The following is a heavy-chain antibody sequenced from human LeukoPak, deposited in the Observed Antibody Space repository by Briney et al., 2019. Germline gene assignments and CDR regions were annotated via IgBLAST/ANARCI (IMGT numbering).Heavy chain of an antibody. CDR1: GYPISSGYY. V-gene: IGHV4-38-2*01. J-gene: IGHJ4*02. CDR3: ARHRYYYDSSGSYYFDY. D-gene: IGHD3-22*01. CDR2: IYHSGST. Sequence: PSETLSLTCAVSGYPISSGYYWGWIRQPPGKGLEWIGCIYHSGSTYYNPSLKSRVTISVDTSRNQFSLRLSSVTAADTAVYFCARHRYYYDSSGSYYFDYWGQGTLVTVSS.